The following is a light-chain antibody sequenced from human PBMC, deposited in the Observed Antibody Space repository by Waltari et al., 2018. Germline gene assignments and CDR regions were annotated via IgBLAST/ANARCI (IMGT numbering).Light chain of an antibody. CDR1: DLGDKY. J-gene: IGLJ2*01. Sequence: SYELTPPPAVSVSPGQTAIISCSGDDLGDKYVSWYQQRPGQSPLLVIYQDNKRPSGIPERFSASNSGDTATLTITGTQAMDESEYYCQAWDYTTAVFGGGTKLTVL. V-gene: IGLV3-1*01. CDR2: QDN. CDR3: QAWDYTTAV.